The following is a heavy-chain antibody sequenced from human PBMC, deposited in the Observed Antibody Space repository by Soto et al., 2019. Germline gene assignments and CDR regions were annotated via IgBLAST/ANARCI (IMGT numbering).Heavy chain of an antibody. Sequence: PGGSLRLSCEASGFNFKKFAMGWVRQAPGEGLEWASGISCCGGSTFYADSVKGRLSLARDDSKNTLSLQLNSLRVEDTAHYYCAKADGEQWLIPHLDNWGQGTQVTVSS. V-gene: IGHV3-23*01. CDR2: ISCCGGST. D-gene: IGHD6-19*01. CDR3: AKADGEQWLIPHLDN. CDR1: GFNFKKFA. J-gene: IGHJ1*01.